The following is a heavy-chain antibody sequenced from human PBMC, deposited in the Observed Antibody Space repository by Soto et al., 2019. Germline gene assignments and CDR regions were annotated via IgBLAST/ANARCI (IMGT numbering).Heavy chain of an antibody. Sequence: SVKVSCKASGGTFSSYAISWVRQAPGQGLEWMGGIIPIFGTANYAQKFQGRVTITADESTSTAYMELSSLRSEDTAVYYCARRGHYCSDGSCYYYFDYWGQGTLVTVSS. J-gene: IGHJ4*02. CDR3: ARRGHYCSDGSCYYYFDY. D-gene: IGHD2-15*01. CDR1: GGTFSSYA. CDR2: IIPIFGTA. V-gene: IGHV1-69*13.